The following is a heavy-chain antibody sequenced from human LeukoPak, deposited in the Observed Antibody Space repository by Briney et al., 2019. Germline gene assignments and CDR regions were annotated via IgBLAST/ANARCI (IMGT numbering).Heavy chain of an antibody. Sequence: ASVKVSCKASGYTFTDYYMNWVRQAPGQGLEWMGWINPNSGGTNYAQKFQGRVTITRDTSISTAYMELSSLYSDDTAMYYCTRALGSDYWGQGTTVTVSS. J-gene: IGHJ4*03. CDR3: TRALGSDY. D-gene: IGHD1-26*01. CDR1: GYTFTDYY. V-gene: IGHV1-2*02. CDR2: INPNSGGT.